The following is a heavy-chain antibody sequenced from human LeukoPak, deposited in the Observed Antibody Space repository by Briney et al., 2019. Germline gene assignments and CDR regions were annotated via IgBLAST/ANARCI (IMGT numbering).Heavy chain of an antibody. CDR2: ISSDSTYI. CDR3: ARALSDAPTLGYCSGTSCYTAY. CDR1: GFTFSAYW. V-gene: IGHV3-21*01. Sequence: PGGSLRLSCAASGFTFSAYWMNWVRQAPGKGLEWVSSISSDSTYIYYADSLKGRFTISRDNAKNSLYLQMNSLRAEDTAVYYCARALSDAPTLGYCSGTSCYTAYWGQGTLVTVSS. J-gene: IGHJ4*02. D-gene: IGHD2-2*02.